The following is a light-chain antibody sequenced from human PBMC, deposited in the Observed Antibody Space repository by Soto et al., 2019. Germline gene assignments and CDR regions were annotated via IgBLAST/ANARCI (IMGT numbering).Light chain of an antibody. V-gene: IGLV2-23*01. CDR2: KGS. CDR3: CSYAGSSTFYV. J-gene: IGLJ1*01. CDR1: DSDVGSYNL. Sequence: QCALKHPASVSGAAGEWRSISCTGTDSDVGSYNLVSWYQQHPGKAPKLVIYKGSERPSGDSNRFSGSKSGNTASLTISGLQAEDEADYYCCSYAGSSTFYVFGTGTKVTVL.